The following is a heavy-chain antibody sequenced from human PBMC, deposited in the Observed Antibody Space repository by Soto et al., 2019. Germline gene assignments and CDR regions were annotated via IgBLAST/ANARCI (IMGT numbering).Heavy chain of an antibody. CDR3: ARGSSTSCYRSCNWFDP. D-gene: IGHD2-2*02. Sequence: ASVKVSCKASGYTFTSYGISWVRQAPGQGLEWMGWISSYNDNINYAQKLQDRVTMTTDTSTSTAYMELSRLRSDDTAVYYCARGSSTSCYRSCNWFDPWGQGTLVTVSS. CDR2: ISSYNDNI. J-gene: IGHJ5*02. V-gene: IGHV1-18*04. CDR1: GYTFTSYG.